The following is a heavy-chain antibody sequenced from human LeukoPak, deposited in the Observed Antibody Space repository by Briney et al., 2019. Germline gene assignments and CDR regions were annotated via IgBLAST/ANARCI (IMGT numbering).Heavy chain of an antibody. V-gene: IGHV4-59*01. CDR2: IYYSGNT. D-gene: IGHD6-13*01. Sequence: SETLSLTCTVSCGSISSYYWSWIRQPPGEGLEWIGYIYYSGNTNYNPSLKSRVTISVDTSKNQFSPKLTSVTTADTAVYYCARGRIPAGGLDWFDPWGQGTLVTVSS. CDR1: CGSISSYY. CDR3: ARGRIPAGGLDWFDP. J-gene: IGHJ5*02.